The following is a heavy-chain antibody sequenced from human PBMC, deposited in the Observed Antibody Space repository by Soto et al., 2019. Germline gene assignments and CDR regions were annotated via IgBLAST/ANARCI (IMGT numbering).Heavy chain of an antibody. V-gene: IGHV1-18*01. CDR1: GYTFTSYG. Sequence: QVQLVQSGAEVKKPGASVKVSCKASGYTFTSYGISWVRQAPGQGLEWMGWISAYNGNTNYAQKLKGRVTMTTGAATSTAYRELRSLSSDDTAAYYWAREAAAGTLDYWGQGTLVTGSS. CDR3: AREAAAGTLDY. CDR2: ISAYNGNT. J-gene: IGHJ4*02. D-gene: IGHD6-13*01.